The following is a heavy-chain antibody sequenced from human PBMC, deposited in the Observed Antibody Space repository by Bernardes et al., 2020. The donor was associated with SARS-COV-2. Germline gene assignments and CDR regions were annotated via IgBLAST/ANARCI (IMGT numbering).Heavy chain of an antibody. CDR3: AKVDWDIYCSSTSCALDY. V-gene: IGHV3-23*01. CDR1: GFTFSSYA. D-gene: IGHD2-2*01. CDR2: ISGSGGST. Sequence: GGSLRLSCAASGFTFSSYAMSWVRQAPGKGLEWVSAISGSGGSTYYADSVKGRFTISRDNSKNTLYLQMNSLRAEDTAVYYCAKVDWDIYCSSTSCALDYWGQGTLVTVSS. J-gene: IGHJ4*02.